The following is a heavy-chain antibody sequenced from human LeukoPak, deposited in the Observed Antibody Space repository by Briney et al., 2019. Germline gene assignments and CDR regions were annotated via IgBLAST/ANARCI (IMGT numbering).Heavy chain of an antibody. D-gene: IGHD6-19*01. CDR2: ISGSGGST. CDR3: AKDGVAVAGLDY. Sequence: GGSLRLSCAASGFTFSSYSMNWVRQAPGKGLEWVSAISGSGGSTYYADSVKGRFTISRDNSKNTLYLQMNSLRAEDTAVYYCAKDGVAVAGLDYWGQGTLVTVSS. CDR1: GFTFSSYS. V-gene: IGHV3-23*01. J-gene: IGHJ4*02.